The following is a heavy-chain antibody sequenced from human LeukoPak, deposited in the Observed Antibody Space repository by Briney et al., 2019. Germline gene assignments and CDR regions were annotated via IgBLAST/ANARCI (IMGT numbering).Heavy chain of an antibody. Sequence: SETLSLTCAVYGGSFSGYYWSWIRQPPGKGLEWIGEINQSGSTNYNPSLKSRVTISVDTSKNQFSLKLSSVAAADTAVYYCARVYWSKKVGATNADYWGQGTLVTGSS. CDR1: GGSFSGYY. D-gene: IGHD1-26*01. CDR2: INQSGST. CDR3: ARVYWSKKVGATNADY. V-gene: IGHV4-34*01. J-gene: IGHJ4*02.